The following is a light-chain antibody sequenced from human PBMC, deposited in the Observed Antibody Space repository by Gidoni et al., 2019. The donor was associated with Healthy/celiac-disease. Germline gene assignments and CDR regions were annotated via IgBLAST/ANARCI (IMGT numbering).Light chain of an antibody. CDR2: SNH. CDR1: SSNIGSNT. CDR3: AAWDDSLNGQVV. Sequence: QSVLTQPPSTSGTPGQRVTISCSGSSSNIGSNTVNWYQPLPGTAPKLLIYSNHQRPSGVPDRFSGSKSGTSASLAISGLQSEDEADYYCAAWDDSLNGQVVFGGGTKLTVL. V-gene: IGLV1-44*01. J-gene: IGLJ2*01.